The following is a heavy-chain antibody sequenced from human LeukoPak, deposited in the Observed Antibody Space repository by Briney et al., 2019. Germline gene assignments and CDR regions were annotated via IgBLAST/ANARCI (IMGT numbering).Heavy chain of an antibody. CDR2: INTHKGHT. V-gene: IGHV1-18*01. Sequence: ASVKVSCKASGYTLTNYNISWVRQAPGQGLEWMGWINTHKGHTNFLQKFQGRVTVTTDISTNTAYMELRRLRSDDTAVYYCAREEGELQGPGRYWGQGTLVTVSS. CDR1: GYTLTNYN. J-gene: IGHJ4*02. CDR3: AREEGELQGPGRY. D-gene: IGHD1-7*01.